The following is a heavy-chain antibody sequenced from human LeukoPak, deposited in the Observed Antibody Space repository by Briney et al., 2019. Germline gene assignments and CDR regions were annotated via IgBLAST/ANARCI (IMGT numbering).Heavy chain of an antibody. CDR2: IIPFLGTT. J-gene: IGHJ4*02. V-gene: IGHV1-69*13. D-gene: IGHD2-21*01. CDR1: GGVFITYA. CDR3: TIIPNVILFTHYFEY. Sequence: SVKVSCKASGGVFITYAISWVRQALGQGLECMGGIIPFLGTTNYAQKFQGRVTITADEPSRTAYMELTYLRSDDTAVYYCTIIPNVILFTHYFEYWGQGTLVTVSS.